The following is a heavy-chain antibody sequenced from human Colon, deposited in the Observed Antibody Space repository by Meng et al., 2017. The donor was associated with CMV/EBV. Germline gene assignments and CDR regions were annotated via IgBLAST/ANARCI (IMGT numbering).Heavy chain of an antibody. D-gene: IGHD2-2*01. J-gene: IGHJ4*02. Sequence: GESLKISCAASGFTFGDYAMAWVRQVPGKGLEWLSTISTSGADGPGHRYYADSAKGRFTISRDNSKNTLFLQMRSLGAEDTATYYCVKNNDKYQYGRGYFLYWGQGTLVTVSS. V-gene: IGHV3-23*01. CDR3: VKNNDKYQYGRGYFLY. CDR2: ISTSGADGPGHR. CDR1: GFTFGDYA.